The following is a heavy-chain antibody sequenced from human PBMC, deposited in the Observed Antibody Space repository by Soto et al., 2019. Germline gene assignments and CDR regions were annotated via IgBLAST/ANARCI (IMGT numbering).Heavy chain of an antibody. CDR2: ISYDGSNK. J-gene: IGHJ6*02. Sequence: QVQLVESGGGVVQPGRSLRLSCAASGFTFSSYGMHWVRQAPGKGLEWVAVISYDGSNKYYADSVKGRFTISRDNSKNTLYLQMNSLRAEDTAVYYCAKDQLLGVRGVITYYYGMDVWGQGTTVTVSS. CDR3: AKDQLLGVRGVITYYYGMDV. V-gene: IGHV3-30*18. D-gene: IGHD3-10*01. CDR1: GFTFSSYG.